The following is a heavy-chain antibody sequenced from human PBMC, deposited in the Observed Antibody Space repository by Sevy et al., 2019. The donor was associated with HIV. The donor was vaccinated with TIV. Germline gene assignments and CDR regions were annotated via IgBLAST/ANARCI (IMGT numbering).Heavy chain of an antibody. CDR2: IYYSGST. D-gene: IGHD2-15*01. V-gene: IGHV4-31*03. CDR1: GGSISSGGYY. CDR3: ARDCSGGSCYPGYYGMDV. J-gene: IGHJ6*02. Sequence: SETLSLTCTVSGGSISSGGYYWSWIRQHPGKGLEWIGYIYYSGSTYYNPSLKSRVTISVDTSKNQFSLKLSSVTAADTAGYYCARDCSGGSCYPGYYGMDVWGQGTTVTVSS.